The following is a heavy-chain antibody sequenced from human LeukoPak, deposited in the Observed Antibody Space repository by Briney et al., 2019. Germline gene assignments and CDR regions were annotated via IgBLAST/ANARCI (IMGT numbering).Heavy chain of an antibody. Sequence: GASLRLSCAASGFTFSSYAMSWVRQAPGKGLEWVSAISGSGGSTYYADSVKGRFTISRDNSKNTLYLQMNCLRAEDTAVYYCAKMVGGYCSGGSCYYYGMDVWGQGTTVTVSS. V-gene: IGHV3-23*01. CDR1: GFTFSSYA. J-gene: IGHJ6*02. CDR3: AKMVGGYCSGGSCYYYGMDV. CDR2: ISGSGGST. D-gene: IGHD2-15*01.